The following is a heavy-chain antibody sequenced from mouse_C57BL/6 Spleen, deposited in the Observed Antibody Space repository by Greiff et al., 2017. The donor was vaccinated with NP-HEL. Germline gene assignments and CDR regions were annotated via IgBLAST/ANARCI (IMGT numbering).Heavy chain of an antibody. CDR1: GFTFSDYG. V-gene: IGHV5-17*01. Sequence: EVKLVESGGGLVKPGGSLKLSCAASGFTFSDYGMHWVRQAPEKGLEWVAYISSGSSTIYYADTVKGRFTISRDNAKTTLFLQMTSLRSEDTAMYYCARPGTWYFDVWGTGTTVTVSS. J-gene: IGHJ1*03. CDR2: ISSGSSTI. CDR3: ARPGTWYFDV. D-gene: IGHD4-1*01.